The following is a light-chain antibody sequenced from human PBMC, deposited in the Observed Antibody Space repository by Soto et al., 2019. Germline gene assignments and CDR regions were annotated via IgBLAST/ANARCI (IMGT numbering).Light chain of an antibody. CDR3: QQYGFSPIS. J-gene: IGKJ5*01. CDR2: GAS. V-gene: IGKV1-16*02. Sequence: DIQMTQSPSSLSASVGDRVTITCRASQDISNNVAWFQQKPGKAPKSLIYGASTLQSGVPSKFSGSGSGTDFTLTISSLQPEDFAVYSCQQYGFSPISFGQGTRLELK. CDR1: QDISNN.